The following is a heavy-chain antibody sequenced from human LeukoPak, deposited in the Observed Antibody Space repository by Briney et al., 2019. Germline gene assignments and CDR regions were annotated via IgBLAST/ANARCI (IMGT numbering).Heavy chain of an antibody. CDR1: GFTFSSYG. V-gene: IGHV3-30*18. J-gene: IGHJ4*02. CDR3: AKATYYFDY. Sequence: GGSLRLSCAASGFTFSSYGMHWVRQAPGKGLEWVAVISYDGSNKYYADSVKGRFTISRDNSKNTLYLQMNSLRAEDTAVYYCAKATYYFDYWGQGTLVTVSS. CDR2: ISYDGSNK.